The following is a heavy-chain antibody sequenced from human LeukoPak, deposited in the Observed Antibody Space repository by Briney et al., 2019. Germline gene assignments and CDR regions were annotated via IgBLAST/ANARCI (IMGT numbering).Heavy chain of an antibody. CDR2: IYYSGSA. V-gene: IGHV4-59*01. CDR3: ARASSRITIFGVVTAGGFDI. J-gene: IGHJ3*02. D-gene: IGHD3-3*01. Sequence: PSETLSLTCTVSGGSMSSYFWSWIRQPPGKGLEWIGYIYYSGSANYNPSLKSRVTISIDTSKNQFSLKLSSVTAADTAVYYCARASSRITIFGVVTAGGFDIWGQGTMVTVSS. CDR1: GGSMSSYF.